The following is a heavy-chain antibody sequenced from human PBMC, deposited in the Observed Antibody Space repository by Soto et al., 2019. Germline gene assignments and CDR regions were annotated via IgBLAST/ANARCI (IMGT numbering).Heavy chain of an antibody. CDR1: GFPFSSRA. CDR2: ISGSGTIT. CDR3: AEWARYCSGADCRA. V-gene: IGHV3-23*01. Sequence: EVQLLESGGGLVQPGGSLRLSCAASGFPFSSRAMSWVRQAPGKGLEWVSAISGSGTITYYADSVKGRFTISRDTSKNTLDLHMNSLRADDTAVYYCAEWARYCSGADCRAWGQGTLVTVSS. J-gene: IGHJ5*02. D-gene: IGHD2-15*01.